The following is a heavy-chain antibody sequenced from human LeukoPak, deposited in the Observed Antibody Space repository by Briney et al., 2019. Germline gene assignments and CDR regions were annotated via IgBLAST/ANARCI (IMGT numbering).Heavy chain of an antibody. CDR3: AVGLYDSSGYYGSSFDY. CDR2: FDPEDGET. D-gene: IGHD3-22*01. J-gene: IGHJ4*02. CDR1: GYTLTELS. Sequence: ASVKVSCKVSGYTLTELSMHWVRQAPGKGLEWMGGFDPEDGETIYAQKFQGRVTITADKSTSTAYMELGSLRSEDTAVYYCAVGLYDSSGYYGSSFDYWGQGTLVTVSS. V-gene: IGHV1-24*01.